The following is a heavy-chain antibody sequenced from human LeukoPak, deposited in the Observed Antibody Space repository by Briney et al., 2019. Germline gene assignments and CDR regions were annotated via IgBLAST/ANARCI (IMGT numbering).Heavy chain of an antibody. J-gene: IGHJ6*03. CDR3: ARSSSGPNPNYYMDV. CDR1: GYTFTGYY. D-gene: IGHD6-13*01. CDR2: INPNSGGT. Sequence: ASVKVSCKASGYTFTGYYMHWVRQAPGQGLEWMGWINPNSGGTNYAQKFQGRVTMTRDTSISTAYMELSRLRSDDTAVYYCARSSSGPNPNYYMDVWGKGTTVTVSS. V-gene: IGHV1-2*02.